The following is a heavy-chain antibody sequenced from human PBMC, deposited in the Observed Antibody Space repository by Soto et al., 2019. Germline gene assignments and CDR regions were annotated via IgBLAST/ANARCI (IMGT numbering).Heavy chain of an antibody. CDR3: AKDRRNSGSYFHDAFDI. Sequence: GGSLRLSRAASGFTFSSYAMSWVRQAPGKGLEWVSAISGSGGSTYYADSVKGRFTISRDNSKNTLYLQMNSLRAEDTAVYYCAKDRRNSGSYFHDAFDIWGQGTMVTVSS. J-gene: IGHJ3*02. D-gene: IGHD1-26*01. CDR2: ISGSGGST. V-gene: IGHV3-23*01. CDR1: GFTFSSYA.